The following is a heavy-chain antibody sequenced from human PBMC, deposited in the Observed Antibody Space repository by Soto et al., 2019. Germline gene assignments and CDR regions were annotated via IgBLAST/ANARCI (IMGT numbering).Heavy chain of an antibody. D-gene: IGHD6-13*01. CDR2: INHSGST. CDR1: GGSFSGYY. J-gene: IGHJ5*02. CDR3: ARVFIAAAGTQDWFDP. Sequence: SETLSLTCAVYGGSFSGYYWSWIRQPPGKGLEWIGEINHSGSTNYNPSLKSRVTISVDTSKNQFSLKLSSVTAADTAVYYCARVFIAAAGTQDWFDPWGQGTLVTAPQ. V-gene: IGHV4-34*01.